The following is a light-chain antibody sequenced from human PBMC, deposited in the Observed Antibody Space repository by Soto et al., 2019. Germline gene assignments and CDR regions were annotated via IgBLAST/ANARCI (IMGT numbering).Light chain of an antibody. V-gene: IGKV1-5*01. CDR3: QEFKSFPGWR. CDR1: QSIVTW. CDR2: DAS. Sequence: DVQLPQNPSTLSASLGDRFTITCLASQSIVTWLAWYQQKPGKAPNLLIYDASSLQSGVPSRFSGSGSGTEFTLTISSLQADDFATYYCQEFKSFPGWRSGQGTKV. J-gene: IGKJ1*01.